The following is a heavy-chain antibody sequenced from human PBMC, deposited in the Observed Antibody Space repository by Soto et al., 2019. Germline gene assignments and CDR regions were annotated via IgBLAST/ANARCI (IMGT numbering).Heavy chain of an antibody. Sequence: SETLSLTCAVSGGSISSSNWWSWVRQPPGKGLEWIGEIYHSGSTNYNPSLKSRVTISVDKSKNQFSLKLSSVTAADTAVYYCASSRIAAAGTSWFDPWGQGTLVTVSS. CDR1: GGSISSSNW. CDR3: ASSRIAAAGTSWFDP. V-gene: IGHV4-4*02. CDR2: IYHSGST. J-gene: IGHJ5*02. D-gene: IGHD6-13*01.